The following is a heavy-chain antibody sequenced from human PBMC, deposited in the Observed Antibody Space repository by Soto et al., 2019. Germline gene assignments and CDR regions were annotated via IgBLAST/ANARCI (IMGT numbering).Heavy chain of an antibody. Sequence: WASVKVSCKASGGTLSTYAISCVRQAPGQGLEWMGGIIPIFGTANYAQMFQGRVTITADKSTSTAYMELSSLTSADTAVYYCAREPQDGSGSYFDSWGQGTLVTVSS. CDR2: IIPIFGTA. D-gene: IGHD3-10*01. J-gene: IGHJ4*02. CDR1: GGTLSTYA. V-gene: IGHV1-69*06. CDR3: AREPQDGSGSYFDS.